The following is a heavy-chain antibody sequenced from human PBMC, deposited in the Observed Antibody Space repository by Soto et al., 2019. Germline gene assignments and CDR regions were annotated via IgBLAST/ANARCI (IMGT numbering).Heavy chain of an antibody. CDR1: GFTFSSYG. J-gene: IGHJ6*02. Sequence: GGSLRLSCAASGFTFSSYGMHWVRQAPGKGLEWVAVIWYDGSNKYYADSVKGRFTISRDNSKNTLYLQMNSLRAEDTAVYYCARARPAPYGMDVWGQGTTVTVSS. CDR2: IWYDGSNK. CDR3: ARARPAPYGMDV. V-gene: IGHV3-33*01.